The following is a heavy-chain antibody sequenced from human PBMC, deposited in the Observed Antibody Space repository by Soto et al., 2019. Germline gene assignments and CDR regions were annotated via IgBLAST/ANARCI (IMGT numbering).Heavy chain of an antibody. J-gene: IGHJ4*02. D-gene: IGHD3-3*02. CDR1: GGSISSYY. Sequence: SETLSLTCTVSGGSISSYYWSWIRQPPGKGLEWIGYIYYSGSTNYNPSLKSRVTISVDTSKNQFSLKLSSVTAADTAVYYCARHSKGLSPTVPHFDYWGQGTLVTVSS. V-gene: IGHV4-59*08. CDR2: IYYSGST. CDR3: ARHSKGLSPTVPHFDY.